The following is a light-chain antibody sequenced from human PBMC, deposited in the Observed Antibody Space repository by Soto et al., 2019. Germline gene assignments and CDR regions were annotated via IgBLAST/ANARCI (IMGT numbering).Light chain of an antibody. CDR2: DAS. CDR1: QSISSW. Sequence: DIQLTQSHATLSATIVERVTLKCRASQSISSWLAWYQQKPGKAPKILIYDASSLKGGVPSKFSGSGSGTEFTLTISNLQPDDFATYYCQQYRDYLTFGQGTKVDIK. J-gene: IGKJ1*01. CDR3: QQYRDYLT. V-gene: IGKV1-5*01.